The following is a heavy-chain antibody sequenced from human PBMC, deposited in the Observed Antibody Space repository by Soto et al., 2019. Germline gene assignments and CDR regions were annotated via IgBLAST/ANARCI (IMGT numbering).Heavy chain of an antibody. V-gene: IGHV4-34*01. CDR1: GGFFSTNC. CDR2: IDNRGRT. J-gene: IGHJ4*02. CDR3: AKKGVEATWGAINF. D-gene: IGHD5-12*01. Sequence: QVQLQQWGAGLVKPSETLSLTCAVHGGFFSTNCWMWIRQPPGKGLEWIGEIDNRGRTNYHPSLKSRGTVALDTSKSQVSLELTSVTAAATAVYYCAKKGVEATWGAINFRGQGTLVTVSS.